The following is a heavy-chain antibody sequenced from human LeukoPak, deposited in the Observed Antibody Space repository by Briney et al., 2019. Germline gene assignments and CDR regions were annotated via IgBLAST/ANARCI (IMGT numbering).Heavy chain of an antibody. Sequence: PSQTLSLTCTVSGGSINSGGYYWSWIRQHPGKGLEWIGYIYYSGSTYYNPSLKSRVTISVDRSKNQFSLKPSSVPPADTAVYYCARGPYYDILTGQQNNYNWFDPWGQGTLVTVSS. D-gene: IGHD3-9*01. J-gene: IGHJ5*02. V-gene: IGHV4-31*03. CDR1: GGSINSGGYY. CDR3: ARGPYYDILTGQQNNYNWFDP. CDR2: IYYSGST.